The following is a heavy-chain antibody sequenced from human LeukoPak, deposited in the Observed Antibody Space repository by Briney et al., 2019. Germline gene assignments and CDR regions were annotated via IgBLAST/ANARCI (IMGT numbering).Heavy chain of an antibody. CDR3: AKGMHYDSSGYPTPFDH. CDR1: GFSFSGYS. Sequence: PGGSLRLSCAASGFSFSGYSMNWVRQAPGKGLEWVSTISDTGGSTYYADSVKGRFTISRDNSKNTLYLQMNSRRAEDTAVYYCAKGMHYDSSGYPTPFDHWGQGTLVTVSS. V-gene: IGHV3-23*01. D-gene: IGHD3-22*01. CDR2: ISDTGGST. J-gene: IGHJ4*02.